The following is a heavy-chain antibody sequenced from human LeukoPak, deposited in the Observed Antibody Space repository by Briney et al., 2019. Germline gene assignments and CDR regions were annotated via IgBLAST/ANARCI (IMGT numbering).Heavy chain of an antibody. V-gene: IGHV3-74*01. CDR1: GFTFSSYW. CDR2: MNSDGSST. J-gene: IGHJ5*02. Sequence: GGSLRLSCAASGFTFSSYWMHWVRQAPGKGLVWVSRMNSDGSSTSYADSVKGRFTISRDNAKNTLYLQMNSLRAEDTAVYYCARDLFYDFWSGYSNSGFDPWGQGTLVTVSS. D-gene: IGHD3-3*01. CDR3: ARDLFYDFWSGYSNSGFDP.